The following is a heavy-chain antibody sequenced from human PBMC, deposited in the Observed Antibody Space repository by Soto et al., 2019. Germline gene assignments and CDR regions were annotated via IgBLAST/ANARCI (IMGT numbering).Heavy chain of an antibody. Sequence: GSLRLSCAASGFTFSTYAMAWVCQAPGKGLEWVSGVSASGLNTDYADPVKGRFYISRDNTKTSLYLQMNSPRVDDTAIYYCARDRGFSSFDLWGQGTLVTVSS. CDR2: VSASGLNT. D-gene: IGHD6-6*01. J-gene: IGHJ5*01. CDR3: ARDRGFSSFDL. V-gene: IGHV3-23*01. CDR1: GFTFSTYA.